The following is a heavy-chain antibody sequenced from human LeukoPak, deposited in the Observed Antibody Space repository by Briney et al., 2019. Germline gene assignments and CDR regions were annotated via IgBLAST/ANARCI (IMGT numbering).Heavy chain of an antibody. Sequence: SVKVSCKASGGTFSSYAISWVRQAPGQGLEWMGGIIPIFGTANYAQKFQGRVTITTDKSTSTAYMELSSLRSEDTAVYYCAREGYCSGGSCYDYWGQGTLVTVSS. D-gene: IGHD2-15*01. CDR3: AREGYCSGGSCYDY. CDR2: IIPIFGTA. CDR1: GGTFSSYA. V-gene: IGHV1-69*05. J-gene: IGHJ4*02.